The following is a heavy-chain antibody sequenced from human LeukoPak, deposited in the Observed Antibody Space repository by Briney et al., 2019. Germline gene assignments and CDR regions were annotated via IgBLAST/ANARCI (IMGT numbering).Heavy chain of an antibody. V-gene: IGHV3-21*04. CDR1: GFTFSSYS. D-gene: IGHD4-17*01. J-gene: IGHJ2*01. CDR3: AKERAGTVTTNWYFDL. CDR2: ISSSSSYI. Sequence: GGSLRLSCAASGFTFSSYSMNWARQAPGKGLEWVSSISSSSSYIYYADSVKGRFTISRDNAKNSLYLQMNSLRAEDTAVYYCAKERAGTVTTNWYFDLWGRGTLVTVSS.